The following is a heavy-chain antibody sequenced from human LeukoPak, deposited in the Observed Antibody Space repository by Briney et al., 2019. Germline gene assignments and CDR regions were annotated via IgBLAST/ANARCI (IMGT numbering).Heavy chain of an antibody. V-gene: IGHV3-64D*09. Sequence: GGSLRLSCSASGFTFNSYAMHWVRQAPGKGLEYVSAISSNGGTTYYADSVKGRFTISRDNSKNTVYLQMSSLRPEDTAVYYCANFGGYSGCWGQGTLVTVSS. J-gene: IGHJ4*02. D-gene: IGHD5-12*01. CDR3: ANFGGYSGC. CDR2: ISSNGGTT. CDR1: GFTFNSYA.